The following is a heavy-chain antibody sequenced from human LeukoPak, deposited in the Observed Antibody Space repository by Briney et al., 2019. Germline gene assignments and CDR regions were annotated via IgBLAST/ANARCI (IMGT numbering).Heavy chain of an antibody. CDR2: IYYSGST. Sequence: MTSETLSLTCTVSGGSISSSSYYWGWIRQPPGKGLEWIGSIYYSGSTYYNPSLKSRVTISVDTSKNQFSLKLSSVTAADTAVYYCARLDCSSTSCYLSRVYYYYMDVWGKGTTVTVSS. CDR1: GGSISSSSYY. J-gene: IGHJ6*03. CDR3: ARLDCSSTSCYLSRVYYYYMDV. D-gene: IGHD2-2*01. V-gene: IGHV4-39*01.